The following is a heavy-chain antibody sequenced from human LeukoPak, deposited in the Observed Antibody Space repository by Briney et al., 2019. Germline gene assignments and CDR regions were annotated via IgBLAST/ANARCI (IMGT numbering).Heavy chain of an antibody. Sequence: GGSLRLSCAASGFTFSSYSMNWVRQAPGKGLEWASAISGSGGSTYYADSVKGRFTISRDNSKNTLYLQMNSLRAEDTAVYYCAKEGGSGSYYQYYFDYWGQGTLVTVSS. CDR2: ISGSGGST. J-gene: IGHJ4*02. D-gene: IGHD3-10*01. CDR1: GFTFSSYS. CDR3: AKEGGSGSYYQYYFDY. V-gene: IGHV3-23*01.